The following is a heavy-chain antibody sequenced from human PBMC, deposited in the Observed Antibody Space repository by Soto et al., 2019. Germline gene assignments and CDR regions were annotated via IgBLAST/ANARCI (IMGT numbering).Heavy chain of an antibody. Sequence: EVQLVESGGGLIKPGGSLRLSCAASGFTFSNAWMSWVRQAPGKGLEWAGRIKSRTNGGTTDYAAPVKGRFTISRHDSNNTLHLQVHRLRTEDAAVYYCTTDDPIKRSWGQGTRVTVSS. V-gene: IGHV3-15*01. CDR2: IKSRTNGGTT. CDR1: GFTFSNAW. CDR3: TTDDPIKRS. J-gene: IGHJ5*02.